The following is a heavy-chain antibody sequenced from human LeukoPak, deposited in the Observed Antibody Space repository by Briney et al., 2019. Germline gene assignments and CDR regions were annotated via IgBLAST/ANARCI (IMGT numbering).Heavy chain of an antibody. D-gene: IGHD2-2*02. Sequence: SVKVSCKASGGTFSSYAISWVRQAPGQGLEWTGGIIPIFGTANYAQKFQGRVTITADESTSTAYMELSSLRSEDTAVYYCARDRVKYCSSTSCYMYNWFDPWGQGTLVTVSS. CDR1: GGTFSSYA. CDR3: ARDRVKYCSSTSCYMYNWFDP. J-gene: IGHJ5*02. CDR2: IIPIFGTA. V-gene: IGHV1-69*13.